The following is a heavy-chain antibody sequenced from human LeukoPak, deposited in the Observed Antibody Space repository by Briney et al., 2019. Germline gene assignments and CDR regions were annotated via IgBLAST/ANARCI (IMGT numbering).Heavy chain of an antibody. V-gene: IGHV4-59*01. CDR3: ARDRAYYDSSGYYLDY. J-gene: IGHJ4*02. D-gene: IGHD3-22*01. Sequence: SETLSLTCTVSGGSISSYYWSWIRQPPGKGLEWIGHVFYTGSSNYNPSLKSRVTISLDRSNNHFSLRLTSVTAADTAVYYCARDRAYYDSSGYYLDYWGQGTLVTVSS. CDR2: VFYTGSS. CDR1: GGSISSYY.